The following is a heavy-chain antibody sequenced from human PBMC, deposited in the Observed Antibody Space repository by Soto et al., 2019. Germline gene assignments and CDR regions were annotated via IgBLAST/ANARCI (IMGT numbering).Heavy chain of an antibody. CDR2: INPNSGGT. Sequence: RASVKVSCKASGYTFTAYSLHWVRQAPGQGLEWMGWINPNSGGTNYAQKFQGRVTMTRDTSINTAHMELSRLTSDDTAVYYCARRGYCSGGSCLYYFDYWGQGALVTVSS. CDR1: GYTFTAYS. D-gene: IGHD2-15*01. V-gene: IGHV1-2*02. CDR3: ARRGYCSGGSCLYYFDY. J-gene: IGHJ4*02.